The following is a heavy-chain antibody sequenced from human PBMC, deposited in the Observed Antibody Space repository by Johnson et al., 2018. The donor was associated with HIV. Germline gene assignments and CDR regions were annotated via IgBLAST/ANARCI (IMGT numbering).Heavy chain of an antibody. CDR3: ARDRRSIAARPGAAFDI. V-gene: IGHV3-13*01. Sequence: EVQLVESGGGLVQPGGSLRLSCAASGFTFSSYDMHWVRQATGKGLEWVSAIGTAGDTYYPGSVKGRFTISRENAKNSLYLQMNSLRAGDTALYYCARDRRSIAARPGAAFDIWGQGTMVTVSS. CDR2: IGTAGDT. CDR1: GFTFSSYD. J-gene: IGHJ3*02. D-gene: IGHD6-6*01.